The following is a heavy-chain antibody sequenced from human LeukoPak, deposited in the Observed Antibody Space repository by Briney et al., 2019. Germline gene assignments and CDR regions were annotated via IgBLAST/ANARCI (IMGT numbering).Heavy chain of an antibody. V-gene: IGHV5-51*01. CDR3: ARLGGINNVLDY. J-gene: IGHJ4*02. D-gene: IGHD3-16*01. CDR2: IYPQDSDT. CDR1: GYNFPGDW. Sequence: GESLKISCKASGYNFPGDWIGWVRQVSGKGLEWMGIIYPQDSDTRYSPSFEGQVTISADKSISTAYLQWSSLKASDTAMYYCARLGGINNVLDYWGQGTLVTVSS.